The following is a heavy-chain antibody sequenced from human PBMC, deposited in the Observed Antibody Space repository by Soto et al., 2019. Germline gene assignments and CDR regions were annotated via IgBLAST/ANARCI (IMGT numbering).Heavy chain of an antibody. CDR1: GGSISSGGYS. CDR2: IYHSGST. CDR3: PSGPQPLPNY. D-gene: IGHD6-25*01. J-gene: IGHJ4*02. V-gene: IGHV4-30-2*01. Sequence: QLQLQESGSGLVKPSQTLSLTCAVSGGSISSGGYSWSWIRQPPGKGLEWIGYIYHSGSTYYNPSLKSRVTTSVATSNNPSPPPPSSLTAAATAVYYCPSGPQPLPNYCGPRTLVTFSS.